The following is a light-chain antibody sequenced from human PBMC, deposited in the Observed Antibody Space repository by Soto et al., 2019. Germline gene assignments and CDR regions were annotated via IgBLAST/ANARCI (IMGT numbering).Light chain of an antibody. V-gene: IGLV2-11*01. J-gene: IGLJ2*01. CDR3: CSYAGGYTHAV. CDR1: SSDVGTYNY. Sequence: QCALTQPRSVSWPPGQSVSISCSVTSSDVGTYNYVSWYQQHPGKAPKLMIYDVSKRPSGLPDRFSGSKSGNTASLTISGLQAEDEADYYCCSYAGGYTHAVFGGGTKVTVL. CDR2: DVS.